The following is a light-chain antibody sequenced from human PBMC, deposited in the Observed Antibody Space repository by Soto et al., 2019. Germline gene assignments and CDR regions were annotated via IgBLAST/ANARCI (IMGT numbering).Light chain of an antibody. J-gene: IGKJ1*01. CDR2: DAS. V-gene: IGKV1-5*01. CDR3: QQYNNYPWT. Sequence: DIQMTQSPSTLSASVGDRVTITCRASQSLSSWLAWYQQKPGKAPNLLIYDASNLESGVPSRFSGSESGTEFTLSISSLQPDDFATYYCQQYNNYPWTFGQGTKVEIK. CDR1: QSLSSW.